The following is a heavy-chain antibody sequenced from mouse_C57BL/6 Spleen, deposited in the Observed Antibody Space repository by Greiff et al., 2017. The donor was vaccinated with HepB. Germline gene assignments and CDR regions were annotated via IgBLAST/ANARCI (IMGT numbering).Heavy chain of an antibody. CDR1: GFTFSSYT. J-gene: IGHJ2*01. CDR2: ISGGGGNT. CDR3: ARGYYGSSYDYFDY. Sequence: EVKVVESGGGLVKPGGSLKLSCAASGFTFSSYTMSWVRQTPEKRLEWVATISGGGGNTYYPDSVKGRFTISRDNAKNTLYLQMSSLRSEDTALYYCARGYYGSSYDYFDYWGQGTTLTVSS. D-gene: IGHD1-1*01. V-gene: IGHV5-9*01.